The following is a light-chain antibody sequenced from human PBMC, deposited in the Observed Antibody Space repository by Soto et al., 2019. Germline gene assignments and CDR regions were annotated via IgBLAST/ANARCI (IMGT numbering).Light chain of an antibody. Sequence: QSALTQPPSVSGSPGQSVTISCTGTSSDVGNYNRVSWYQQPPGTAPKLMIYEVTNRPSGVPNRFSASKSGNTASLTISGLQAEDEADYYCQSYDSSLKVVFGGGTKLTVL. V-gene: IGLV2-18*02. J-gene: IGLJ2*01. CDR2: EVT. CDR1: SSDVGNYNR. CDR3: QSYDSSLKVV.